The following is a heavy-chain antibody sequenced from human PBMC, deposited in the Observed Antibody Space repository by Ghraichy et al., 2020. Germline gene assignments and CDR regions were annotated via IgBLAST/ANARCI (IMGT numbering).Heavy chain of an antibody. V-gene: IGHV3-23*01. CDR3: ARYSGWNPSSYFFKS. D-gene: IGHD3-9*01. CDR2: IARSGSA. J-gene: IGHJ5*02. Sequence: GGSLRLSYAMSGFNFGDFAVGWVRQAPGKGLEWVSSIARSGSADYTDSVKGRFTISRDNSKNILYLHMSSLRAEDMATYYCARYSGWNPSSYFFKSWGQGTLVTVSS. CDR1: GFNFGDFA.